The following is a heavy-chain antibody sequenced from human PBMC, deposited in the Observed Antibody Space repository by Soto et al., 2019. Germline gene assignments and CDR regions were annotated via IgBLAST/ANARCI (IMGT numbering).Heavy chain of an antibody. J-gene: IGHJ6*02. CDR2: IYYSGST. V-gene: IGHV4-31*03. Sequence: SETLSLTCTVSGGSIGSGGYYWSWIRQHPGKGLEWIGYIYYSGSTYYNPSLKSRVTISVDTSKNQFSLKLSSVTAADTAVYYCARGPNTYGMDVWGQGTTVTVSS. CDR1: GGSIGSGGYY. CDR3: ARGPNTYGMDV.